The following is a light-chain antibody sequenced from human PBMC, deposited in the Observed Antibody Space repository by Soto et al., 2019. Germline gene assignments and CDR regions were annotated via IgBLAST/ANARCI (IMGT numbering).Light chain of an antibody. V-gene: IGKV1-33*01. CDR2: DAS. Sequence: DIQMTQSPSSLCASVGDRVTMTCQASRDITNYLNWYQQKPGKAPKLLIYDASSLQTGVPSRFSGSGSGTDFTLTISSLQPEDIGRYYCQQYENFPYTFGQGTKLEIK. CDR3: QQYENFPYT. J-gene: IGKJ2*01. CDR1: RDITNY.